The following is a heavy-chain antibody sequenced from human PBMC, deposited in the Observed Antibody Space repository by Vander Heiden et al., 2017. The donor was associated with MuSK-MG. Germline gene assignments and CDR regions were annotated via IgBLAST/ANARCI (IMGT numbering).Heavy chain of an antibody. CDR1: GGSISSYY. D-gene: IGHD2-15*01. CDR3: ARVLCGGSCYSGWFDP. V-gene: IGHV4-59*01. J-gene: IGHJ5*02. CDR2: IYYSGST. Sequence: QVQLQESGPGLVKPSETLSLTCTVSGGSISSYYWSWIRQPPGKGLEWIGYIYYSGSTNYNPSLKSRVTISVDTSKNQFSLKLSSVTTADTAVYYCARVLCGGSCYSGWFDPWGQGTLVTVSS.